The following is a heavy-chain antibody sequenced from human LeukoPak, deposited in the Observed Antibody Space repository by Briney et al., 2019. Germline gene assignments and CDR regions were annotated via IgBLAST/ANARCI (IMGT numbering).Heavy chain of an antibody. V-gene: IGHV1-2*02. Sequence: ASVKVSCKASGYTFTGYYMHWVRQAPGQGLEWMGWINPNSGGTNYAQKFQGRVTMTRDTSTSTVYMELSSLRSEDTAVYYCARDHYYYDSSGYYEGGDYWGQGTLVTVSS. J-gene: IGHJ4*02. CDR1: GYTFTGYY. CDR3: ARDHYYYDSSGYYEGGDY. CDR2: INPNSGGT. D-gene: IGHD3-22*01.